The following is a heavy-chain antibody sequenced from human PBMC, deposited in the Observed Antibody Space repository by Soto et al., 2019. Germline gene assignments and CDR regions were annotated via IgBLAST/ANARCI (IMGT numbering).Heavy chain of an antibody. CDR1: GYTFTSYG. J-gene: IGHJ5*02. CDR2: ISAYNGNT. D-gene: IGHD2-21*02. Sequence: ASVKVSCKASGYTFTSYGISWVRQAPGQGLEWMGWISAYNGNTNYAQKLQGRVTMTTDTSTSTAYMELRSLRSDDTAVYYCARTIKGSLLAYCGGDCYYNWFDPWGQ. V-gene: IGHV1-18*01. CDR3: ARTIKGSLLAYCGGDCYYNWFDP.